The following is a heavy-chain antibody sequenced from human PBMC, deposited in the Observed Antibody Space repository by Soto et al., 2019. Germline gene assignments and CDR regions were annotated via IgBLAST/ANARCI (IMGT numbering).Heavy chain of an antibody. CDR2: INAGNGNT. V-gene: IGHV1-3*01. Sequence: ASVKVTCEGFGYTFTSYAMHWGRPAPGQRLEWMGWINAGNGNTKYSQKFQGRVTITRDTSASTAYMELSSLRSEDTAVYYCARSIVVVTALDYWGQGTLVTVSS. CDR3: ARSIVVVTALDY. D-gene: IGHD2-21*02. J-gene: IGHJ4*02. CDR1: GYTFTSYA.